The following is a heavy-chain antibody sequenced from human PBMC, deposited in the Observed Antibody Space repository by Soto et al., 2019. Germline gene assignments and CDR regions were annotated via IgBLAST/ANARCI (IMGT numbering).Heavy chain of an antibody. D-gene: IGHD1-26*01. J-gene: IGHJ5*02. CDR1: GGTFSTYG. CDR3: ARVKEIVGATGWFDP. V-gene: IGHV1-69*12. Sequence: QVQLVQSGAEVKKPGSSVKVSCKASGGTFSTYGISWVRQAPGQGLEWMGGIIPIFGTGNYAQKFQGRVTITADESTSTAYMELNSLRSEDTAVYYCARVKEIVGATGWFDPWGQGTLVTVSS. CDR2: IIPIFGTG.